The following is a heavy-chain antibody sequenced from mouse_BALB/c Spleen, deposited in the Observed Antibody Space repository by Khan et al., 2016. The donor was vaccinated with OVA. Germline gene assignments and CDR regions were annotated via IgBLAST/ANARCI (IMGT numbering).Heavy chain of an antibody. D-gene: IGHD1-1*01. CDR2: ISYSGNT. CDR1: GYSITSDYA. CDR3: ARVYGEDFDY. J-gene: IGHJ2*02. V-gene: IGHV3-2*02. Sequence: EVQLQESGPGLVKPSQSLSLTCTVTGYSITSDYAWNWIRQFPGNKLEWMGFISYSGNTKYNPSLNSRFSITRDTSKNQFFLQLNSVTTEDTATYYCARVYGEDFDYWGQGTSLTVSS.